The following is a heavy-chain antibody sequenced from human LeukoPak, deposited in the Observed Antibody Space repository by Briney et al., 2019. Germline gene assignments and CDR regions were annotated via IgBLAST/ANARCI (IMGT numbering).Heavy chain of an antibody. CDR3: AREGAAGTPGHDAFDI. J-gene: IGHJ3*02. CDR1: GFTFNTYA. Sequence: SGGSLRLSCAASGFTFNTYAMSWVRQAPGKGLEWVAVIWYGGSNKYYADSVKGRFTISRDNSKNTLYLQMSSLRAEDTAVHYCAREGAAGTPGHDAFDIWGQGTMVTVSS. D-gene: IGHD6-13*01. V-gene: IGHV3-33*08. CDR2: IWYGGSNK.